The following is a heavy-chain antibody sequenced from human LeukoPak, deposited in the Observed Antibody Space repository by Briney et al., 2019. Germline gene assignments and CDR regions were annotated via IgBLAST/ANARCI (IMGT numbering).Heavy chain of an antibody. J-gene: IGHJ6*02. V-gene: IGHV3-66*01. CDR2: IYSGYSGGST. D-gene: IGHD5-12*01. CDR1: GFTVSNSY. CDR3: ARDDRDGYDSRHYYAMDV. Sequence: PGRSLRLSCAVSGFTVSNSYMSWVRQAPGKGLEWVSVIYSGYSGGSTYYADSVKGIFTISRDNSKNTLYLQMNSLRAEDTAIYYCARDDRDGYDSRHYYAMDVWGQGTTVTVSS.